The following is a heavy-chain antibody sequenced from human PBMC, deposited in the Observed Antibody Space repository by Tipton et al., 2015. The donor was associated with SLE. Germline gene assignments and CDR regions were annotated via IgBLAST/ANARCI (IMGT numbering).Heavy chain of an antibody. CDR1: GGSVTTYY. V-gene: IGHV4-59*02. D-gene: IGHD3-3*01. Sequence: LRLSCSVSGGSVTTYYWSWIRQPPGKRLEWIGYIYYSGGTKYSPSLKGRVTISVDSSKNQISLKLSAVTAADTAVYFCARGGSLIQEWPHFHSWGQGTLVTVFS. J-gene: IGHJ4*02. CDR2: IYYSGGT. CDR3: ARGGSLIQEWPHFHS.